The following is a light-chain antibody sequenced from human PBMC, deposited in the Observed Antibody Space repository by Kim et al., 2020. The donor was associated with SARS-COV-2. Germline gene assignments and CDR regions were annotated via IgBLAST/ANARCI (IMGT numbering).Light chain of an antibody. V-gene: IGKV1-5*03. J-gene: IGKJ1*01. CDR3: HHYNTYST. CDR2: KTS. Sequence: DIQLTQSPSLLSASVGDRVTITCRASQSISDWLAWYQQKPGIAPNLLIYKTSNLQSGVPSRFGGSGSGTEFTLTISSLQPDDFATYFCHHYNTYSTFGQGTKVDIK. CDR1: QSISDW.